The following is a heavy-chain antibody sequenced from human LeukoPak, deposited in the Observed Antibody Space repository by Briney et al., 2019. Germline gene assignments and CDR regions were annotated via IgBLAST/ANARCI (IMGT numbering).Heavy chain of an antibody. CDR1: EFTFSIYA. D-gene: IGHD2-15*01. Sequence: GGSLRLSCAASEFTFSIYAMSWVRQAPGKGLEWVSTVSPSGDSTYYADSVKGRFTISRDNSKNTLYLQMNGLRAEDTAVYYCAKDPLGYCSGSSCFHYFDYWGQGTLVTV. J-gene: IGHJ4*02. CDR2: VSPSGDST. V-gene: IGHV3-23*01. CDR3: AKDPLGYCSGSSCFHYFDY.